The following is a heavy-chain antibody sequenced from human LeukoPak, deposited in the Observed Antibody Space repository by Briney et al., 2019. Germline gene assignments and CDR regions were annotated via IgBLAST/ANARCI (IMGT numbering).Heavy chain of an antibody. Sequence: PSETLSLTCAVYGGSFSGYYWSWIRQPPGKGLEWIGYIYYRVTSDYNPSLKSRVTMSVDMSTRQISLKLSSVTAADTAVYYCARGWTTVLAFDIWGQGTMVTVSS. CDR3: ARGWTTVLAFDI. D-gene: IGHD4-17*01. CDR2: IYYRVTS. J-gene: IGHJ3*02. V-gene: IGHV4-59*01. CDR1: GGSFSGYY.